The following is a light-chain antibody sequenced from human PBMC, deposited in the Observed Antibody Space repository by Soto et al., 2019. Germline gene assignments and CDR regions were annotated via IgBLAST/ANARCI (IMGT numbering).Light chain of an antibody. Sequence: QSALTQPASVSGSPGQSITISCTGTSSDVGSYNVVSWYQQHPGKAPKLIIYEGSKRPSGVSNRFSGSKSGNTASLTISGLQAEDEADYYCCSYVSSSTFWVFGGGTKLNVL. CDR2: EGS. CDR1: SSDVGSYNV. V-gene: IGLV2-23*03. J-gene: IGLJ3*02. CDR3: CSYVSSSTFWV.